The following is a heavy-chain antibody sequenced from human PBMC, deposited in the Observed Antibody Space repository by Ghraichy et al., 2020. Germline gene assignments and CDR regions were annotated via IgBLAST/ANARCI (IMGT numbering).Heavy chain of an antibody. D-gene: IGHD5-18*01. CDR3: ARESPRVQLWLRWFDP. V-gene: IGHV3-7*01. CDR1: GFTFSRYW. CDR2: IKQDGSEK. Sequence: GGSLRLSCAASGFTFSRYWMSWVRQAPGKGLEWVANIKQDGSEKYYVDSVKGRFTISRDNAKNSLYLQMNSLRAEDTAVYYCARESPRVQLWLRWFDPWGQGTLVTVSS. J-gene: IGHJ5*02.